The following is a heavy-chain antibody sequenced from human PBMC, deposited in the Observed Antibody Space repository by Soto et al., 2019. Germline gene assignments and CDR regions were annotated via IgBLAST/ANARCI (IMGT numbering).Heavy chain of an antibody. Sequence: PSETLSLTCTVSGDSLSSGGHYWSWIRQNPGKGLEWIGHIYDSVNTYYSPSLRSRVTISADISKNQFSLNLRSVTAADTAVYYCARLDLRGYFAILTDYGGLGTLVTVSS. D-gene: IGHD3-9*01. CDR3: ARLDLRGYFAILTDY. CDR1: GDSLSSGGHY. CDR2: IYDSVNT. J-gene: IGHJ4*02. V-gene: IGHV4-31*03.